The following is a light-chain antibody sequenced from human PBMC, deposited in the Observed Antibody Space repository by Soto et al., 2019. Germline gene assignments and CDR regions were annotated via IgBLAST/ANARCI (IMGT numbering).Light chain of an antibody. Sequence: EIVLTQSPGTLSLSPGERATLSCRASQSVSNNVAWYQQKPGQAPRLLILGASTRATGIPARFSGSGSGTEFTLSISSLQSEDFAVYYCKQYKEWPPFTFGQGRRLEIK. CDR2: GAS. J-gene: IGKJ5*01. CDR3: KQYKEWPPFT. CDR1: QSVSNN. V-gene: IGKV3-15*01.